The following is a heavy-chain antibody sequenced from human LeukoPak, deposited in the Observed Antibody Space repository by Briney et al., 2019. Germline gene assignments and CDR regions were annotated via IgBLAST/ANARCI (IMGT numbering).Heavy chain of an antibody. Sequence: ASVQVSCKASGYTFTGYYMHWVRQAPGQGLEWMGWINPNSGGTNYAQKFQGRVTMTRDTSISTAYMELSRLRSDCTAVYYCARSYGSGSSYFDYWGQGTLVTVSS. J-gene: IGHJ4*02. CDR3: ARSYGSGSSYFDY. V-gene: IGHV1-2*02. CDR1: GYTFTGYY. D-gene: IGHD3-10*01. CDR2: INPNSGGT.